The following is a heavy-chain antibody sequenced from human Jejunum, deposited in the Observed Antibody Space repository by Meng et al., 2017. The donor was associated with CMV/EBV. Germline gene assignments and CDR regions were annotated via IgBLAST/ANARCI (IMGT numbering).Heavy chain of an antibody. CDR1: GGSMISYY. J-gene: IGHJ4*02. CDR2: IYTSGST. Sequence: QLRLHEPGPGLVKPSETLSLTCSVSGGSMISYYWSWIRKPAGKGLEWIGHIYTSGSTNYSPSLKSRVTMSLDTAKNQFSLKVSSVTAADTAVYYCARLSKDGWSTFDYWGQGTLVTVSS. CDR3: ARLSKDGWSTFDY. D-gene: IGHD6-19*01. V-gene: IGHV4-4*07.